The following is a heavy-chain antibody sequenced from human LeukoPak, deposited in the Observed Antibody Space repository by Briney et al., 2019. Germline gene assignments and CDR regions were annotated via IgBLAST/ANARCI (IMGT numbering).Heavy chain of an antibody. CDR3: ARLGSRFGETNYYYYYYYMDV. J-gene: IGHJ6*03. Sequence: ASVKVSCKASGYTFTGYYMHWVRQAPGQGLEWMGWINPNSGGTNYAQKFQGRVTMTRDTSISTAYMELSRLRSDDTAVYYCARLGSRFGETNYYYYYYYMDVWGKGTTVTVSS. CDR1: GYTFTGYY. D-gene: IGHD3-10*01. CDR2: INPNSGGT. V-gene: IGHV1-2*02.